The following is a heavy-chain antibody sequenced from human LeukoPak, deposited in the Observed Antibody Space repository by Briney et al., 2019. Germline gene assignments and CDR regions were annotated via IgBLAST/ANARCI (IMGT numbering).Heavy chain of an antibody. V-gene: IGHV4-34*01. D-gene: IGHD3-10*01. CDR3: ARPKWFGALDV. CDR1: GGSISSYY. CDR2: INHSGST. Sequence: SETLPLTCTVSGGSISSYYWSWIRQPPGKGLEWIGEINHSGSTNYNPSLKSRVTISVDTSKNQFSLKLSSVIAADTAVYYCARPKWFGALDVWGKGTTVTISS. J-gene: IGHJ6*04.